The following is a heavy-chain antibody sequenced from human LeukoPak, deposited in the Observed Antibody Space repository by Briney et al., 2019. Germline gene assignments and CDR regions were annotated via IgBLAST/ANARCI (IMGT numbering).Heavy chain of an antibody. J-gene: IGHJ4*02. D-gene: IGHD3-10*01. Sequence: SETLSLTCTVSGGSISSYYWSWIRQPPGKGLEWIGYIYYSGSTYYNPSLRSRVTISIDTSKNQFSLRLSSVTAADTAVYYCAAYLFRGDTHYFDYWSQGILVTVSS. V-gene: IGHV4-59*01. CDR1: GGSISSYY. CDR3: AAYLFRGDTHYFDY. CDR2: IYYSGST.